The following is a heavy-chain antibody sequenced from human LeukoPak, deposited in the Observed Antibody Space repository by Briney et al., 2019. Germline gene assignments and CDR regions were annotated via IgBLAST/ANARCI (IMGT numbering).Heavy chain of an antibody. CDR1: GFTFSSYG. D-gene: IGHD6-13*01. J-gene: IGHJ4*02. CDR3: AKGGDTTSSWTNFDY. V-gene: IGHV3-30*02. Sequence: GGSLRLSCGASGFTFSSYGMHWVRQAPGKGLEWVAFIRYDGSNQYYADSVKGRFTISRDNSKNTLHLQMNSLRAEDTAVYYCAKGGDTTSSWTNFDYWGQGTLVTVAS. CDR2: IRYDGSNQ.